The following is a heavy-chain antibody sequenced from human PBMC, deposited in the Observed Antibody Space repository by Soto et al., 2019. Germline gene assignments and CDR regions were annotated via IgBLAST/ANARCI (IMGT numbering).Heavy chain of an antibody. CDR3: AREFPLEQGGGYQYYAMDV. D-gene: IGHD1-1*01. CDR2: IYNSGSP. CDR1: GVSISSYY. J-gene: IGHJ6*02. Sequence: QVQLQESGPGLVKPSETLSLTCSVSGVSISSYYWSWIRQPPGKRLEWIGYIYNSGSPNYNPSLKSRVNITVGTSNNQFSLKPTSVTAADTAVYYCAREFPLEQGGGYQYYAMDVWGQGTTVTVSS. V-gene: IGHV4-59*01.